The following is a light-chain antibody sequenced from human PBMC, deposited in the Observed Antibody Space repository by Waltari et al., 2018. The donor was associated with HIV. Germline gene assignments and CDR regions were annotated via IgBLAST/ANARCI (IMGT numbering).Light chain of an antibody. V-gene: IGKV3-15*01. CDR2: GAS. J-gene: IGKJ1*01. CDR1: QSVSSN. CDR3: QQYSNWPRT. Sequence: EIVMTQSPATLSVSPGERATLSCRASQSVSSNLAWYQHNPGQAPRLFIYGASTRATGIPARFSGSGSGTDFTLTISSLQSEDFAVYYCQQYSNWPRTFGQGTKVEIK.